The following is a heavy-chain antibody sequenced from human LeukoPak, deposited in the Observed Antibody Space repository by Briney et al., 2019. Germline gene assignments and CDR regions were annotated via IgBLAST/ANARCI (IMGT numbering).Heavy chain of an antibody. Sequence: SETLSLTCTVSGVSITTYYWSWIRQPPGKGLEYIGYIYYSGITNYNPSLKSRVTMSLDTSKNQFSLKLSSVTAADTAVYYCARVPPVGATRDAFDIWGQGTMVTVSS. CDR2: IYYSGIT. CDR1: GVSITTYY. J-gene: IGHJ3*02. V-gene: IGHV4-59*08. CDR3: ARVPPVGATRDAFDI. D-gene: IGHD1-26*01.